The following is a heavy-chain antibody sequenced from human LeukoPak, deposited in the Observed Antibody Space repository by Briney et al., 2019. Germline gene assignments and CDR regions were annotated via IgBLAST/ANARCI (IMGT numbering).Heavy chain of an antibody. J-gene: IGHJ6*03. CDR2: IGTSSTTI. CDR3: ARFAAGGSYYYYMDV. V-gene: IGHV3-11*04. D-gene: IGHD6-25*01. CDR1: GFTFSDYY. Sequence: GGSLRLSCAASGFTFSDYYMSWIRQPPGKGLEWVSNIGTSSTTIYYADSVKGRFTISRDNAKNSLYLQMNSLRADDTAVYYCARFAAGGSYYYYMDVWGKGTTVTVSS.